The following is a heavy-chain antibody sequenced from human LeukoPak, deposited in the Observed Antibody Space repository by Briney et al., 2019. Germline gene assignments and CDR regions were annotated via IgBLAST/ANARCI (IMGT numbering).Heavy chain of an antibody. CDR2: IYSSGST. CDR3: AKTAKNNGGYNDY. V-gene: IGHV4-4*07. D-gene: IGHD2-8*01. Sequence: SETLSLTCTVSGGSISSYYWSWIQQPAGKGLEWIGRIYSSGSTNYNPSLKSRLTMSVDTSKNQFSLKLSSVTAADTAVYYCAKTAKNNGGYNDYWGQGALVTVSS. J-gene: IGHJ4*02. CDR1: GGSISSYY.